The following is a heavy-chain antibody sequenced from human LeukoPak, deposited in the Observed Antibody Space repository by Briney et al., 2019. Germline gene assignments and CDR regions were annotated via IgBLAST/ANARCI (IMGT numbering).Heavy chain of an antibody. CDR2: ISHDAKST. J-gene: IGHJ4*02. D-gene: IGHD2-2*02. CDR1: GFTFSSYG. V-gene: IGHV3-30*18. Sequence: PGGSLRLSCATSGFTFSSYGMHWVRQVPGKGLEWVTVISHDAKSTYHVDSVKGRFTISRDNSKNTLYLQMNSLRAEDTAVYYCAKGLYREGFTWGQGTLVTVSS. CDR3: AKGLYREGFT.